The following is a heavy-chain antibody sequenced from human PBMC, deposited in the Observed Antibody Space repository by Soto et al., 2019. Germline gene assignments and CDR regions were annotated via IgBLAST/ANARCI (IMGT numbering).Heavy chain of an antibody. V-gene: IGHV3-48*01. J-gene: IGHJ6*03. CDR2: ISSSSSVI. D-gene: IGHD7-27*01. Sequence: EVQLVESGGGLVQPEGSLRLSCATSGFILSDCAMNWVRQAPGKGLEWVSYISSSSSVIDYADSVKGRFTVSRDNARNSLYLQMNGLRAEDTAVYYCAIDLSWGSNWYYYMDVWGKGTTVTVSS. CDR3: AIDLSWGSNWYYYMDV. CDR1: GFILSDCA.